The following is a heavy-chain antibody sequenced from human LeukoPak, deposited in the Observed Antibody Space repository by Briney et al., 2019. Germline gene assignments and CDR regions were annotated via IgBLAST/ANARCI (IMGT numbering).Heavy chain of an antibody. D-gene: IGHD4-11*01. V-gene: IGHV1-18*01. J-gene: IGHJ6*02. CDR2: FSAYNGKT. CDR3: ARDRLRGGVTTEMVTYYYYYGMDV. CDR1: GYTFTSYG. Sequence: ASVTVSCKASGYTFTSYGISWVRQAPGQGLEWMGWFSAYNGKTTYAQKLQGRVTMTTDTSTSTAYMELRSLRSDDTAVYYCARDRLRGGVTTEMVTYYYYYGMDVWGQGTTVTVSS.